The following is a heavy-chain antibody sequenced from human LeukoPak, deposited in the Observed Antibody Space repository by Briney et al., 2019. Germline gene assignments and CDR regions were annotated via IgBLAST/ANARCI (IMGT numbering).Heavy chain of an antibody. Sequence: PGGSLRLSCAASGFSFRSYGMHWVRQAPGKGLEWVAVISYEGSNGYYADSVKGRFTISRDNSKNTLYLQMTSLRAEDTAVYYCAKDGIRYYYDSSGYYGGYWGQGTLVTVSS. V-gene: IGHV3-30*18. D-gene: IGHD3-22*01. CDR3: AKDGIRYYYDSSGYYGGY. J-gene: IGHJ4*02. CDR1: GFSFRSYG. CDR2: ISYEGSNG.